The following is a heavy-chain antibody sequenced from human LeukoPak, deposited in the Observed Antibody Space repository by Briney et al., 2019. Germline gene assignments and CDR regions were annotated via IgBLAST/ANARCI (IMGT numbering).Heavy chain of an antibody. Sequence: PSETLSLTCADYGGSLSGYYWSWIRQPPGKGLEWIGEINHSGSTNYNPSLKSRVTISVDTSKNQFSLKLSSVTAADTAVYYCARSQGGSGLALAGVFDYWGQGTLVTVSS. CDR1: GGSLSGYY. CDR2: INHSGST. V-gene: IGHV4-34*01. J-gene: IGHJ4*02. D-gene: IGHD3-22*01. CDR3: ARSQGGSGLALAGVFDY.